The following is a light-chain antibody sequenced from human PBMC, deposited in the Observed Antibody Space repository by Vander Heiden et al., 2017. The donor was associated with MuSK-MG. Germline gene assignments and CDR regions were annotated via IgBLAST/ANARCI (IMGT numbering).Light chain of an antibody. CDR3: QQYYNWPPWT. CDR1: QSVSSN. J-gene: IGKJ1*01. Sequence: EIWMTHPPATLSVSPGERATLSCRASQSVSSNLAWYQQKPGQAPRLLIYGASTRATGIPARFSGSGSGTEFTLTISSLQSEDFAVYYCQQYYNWPPWTFGQGTKVEIK. CDR2: GAS. V-gene: IGKV3-15*01.